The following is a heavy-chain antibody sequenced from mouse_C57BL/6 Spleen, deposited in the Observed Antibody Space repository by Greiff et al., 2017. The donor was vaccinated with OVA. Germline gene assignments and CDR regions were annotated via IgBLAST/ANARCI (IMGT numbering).Heavy chain of an antibody. Sequence: EVRLVESGGGLVKPGGSLKLSCAASGFTFSSYAMSWVRQTPEKRLEWVATISDGGSYTYYPDNVKGRFTISRDNAKNNLYLQMSHLKSEDTAMYYCARDLPITTVVAYYFDYWGQGTTLTVSS. J-gene: IGHJ2*01. CDR3: ARDLPITTVVAYYFDY. D-gene: IGHD1-1*01. CDR2: ISDGGSYT. V-gene: IGHV5-4*01. CDR1: GFTFSSYA.